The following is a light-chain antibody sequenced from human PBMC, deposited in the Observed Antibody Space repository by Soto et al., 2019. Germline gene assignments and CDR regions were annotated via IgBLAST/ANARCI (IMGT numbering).Light chain of an antibody. V-gene: IGKV1-39*01. CDR1: QSISSK. CDR3: QQSYRSPPT. J-gene: IGKJ1*01. Sequence: DIQMTQSPSSLSASVGDRVTITCRASQSISSKLNWYQQKPGTVPKLLIYAASSLQSGVPSRFSGSGSGTDFTLTISSLHPEDFATYYCQQSYRSPPTFGQGTKV. CDR2: AAS.